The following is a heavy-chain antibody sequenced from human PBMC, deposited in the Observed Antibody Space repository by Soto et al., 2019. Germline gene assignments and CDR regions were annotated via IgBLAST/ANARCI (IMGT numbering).Heavy chain of an antibody. V-gene: IGHV1-8*01. Sequence: QVQLVQSGAEVKKPGASVKVSCKASGYTFTSYDINWVRQATGQGLEWMGWMNPNSANTGYAQKSQGRVSITRNTPISTDYMELCGVRAEDTAVYYSAREGVRGMDVWGQGTTVTVSS. CDR3: AREGVRGMDV. CDR1: GYTFTSYD. D-gene: IGHD3-16*01. J-gene: IGHJ6*02. CDR2: MNPNSANT.